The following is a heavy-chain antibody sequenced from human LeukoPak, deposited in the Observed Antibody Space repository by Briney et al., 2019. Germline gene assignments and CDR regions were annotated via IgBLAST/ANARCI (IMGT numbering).Heavy chain of an antibody. CDR1: GFTFGSYW. CDR3: ARDYGMDV. CDR2: IKQDGSEK. Sequence: GGSLRLSCAASGFTFGSYWMSWVRQAPGKGLEWVANIKQDGSEKYYVDSVKGRFTISRDNAKNSLYLQMNSLRAEDTAVYYCARDYGMDVWGQGTTVTVSS. V-gene: IGHV3-7*01. J-gene: IGHJ6*02.